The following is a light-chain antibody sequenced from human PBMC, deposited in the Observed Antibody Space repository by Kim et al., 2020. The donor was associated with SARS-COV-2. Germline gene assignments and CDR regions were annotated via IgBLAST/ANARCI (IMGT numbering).Light chain of an antibody. V-gene: IGLV3-1*01. CDR2: QDT. CDR3: QAWDSGVV. Sequence: SYELTQPPSVSVSPGQTASITCSGDKLGDKYACWYQQKPGQSPLLVIYQDTKRPSGIPERFSGSKSGNTATLTISGTQAMDEADYYCQAWDSGVVFGGGTQLTVL. J-gene: IGLJ2*01. CDR1: KLGDKY.